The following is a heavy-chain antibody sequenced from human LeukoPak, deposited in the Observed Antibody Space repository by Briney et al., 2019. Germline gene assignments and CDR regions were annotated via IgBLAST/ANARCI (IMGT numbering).Heavy chain of an antibody. CDR1: GFTFSSYE. J-gene: IGHJ3*02. D-gene: IGHD4-17*01. CDR3: ARDLGDYVGYDAFDI. V-gene: IGHV3-48*03. Sequence: GGSLRLSCAASGFTFSSYEMNWVRQAPGKGLEWLSYITSSGSKTYYADFVKGRFTISRDNAKNSLYLQMNSLRAEDTAVYYCARDLGDYVGYDAFDIWGQGTMVTVSS. CDR2: ITSSGSKT.